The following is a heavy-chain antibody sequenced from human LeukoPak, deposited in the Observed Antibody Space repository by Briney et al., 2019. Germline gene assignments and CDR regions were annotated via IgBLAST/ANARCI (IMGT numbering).Heavy chain of an antibody. CDR3: ATSTAAAGTD. D-gene: IGHD6-13*01. Sequence: GGSLRLSCAASGFTFSNLWMSWVRQAPGKELKWVANIKQDGSEKYYVDSVKGRFTISRDNAQNSLYLQMNSLRAEDTAIYYCATSTAAAGTDWGQGTLVTVSS. CDR1: GFTFSNLW. J-gene: IGHJ4*02. CDR2: IKQDGSEK. V-gene: IGHV3-7*03.